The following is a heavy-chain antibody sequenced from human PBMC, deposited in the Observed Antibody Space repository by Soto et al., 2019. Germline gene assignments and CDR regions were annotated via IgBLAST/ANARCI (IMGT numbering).Heavy chain of an antibody. V-gene: IGHV3-21*01. CDR2: ISSGGSFI. D-gene: IGHD1-26*01. Sequence: EVQLVESGGGLVKPGGSLRLSCAASGFTFSDFTMNWVRQAPGKGLQWVSSISSGGSFISYADSVRGRFTISRDNAKNSLYLQVDSLRAEDTAVFFCARGSGRTFDYWGQGTLVTVSS. J-gene: IGHJ4*02. CDR1: GFTFSDFT. CDR3: ARGSGRTFDY.